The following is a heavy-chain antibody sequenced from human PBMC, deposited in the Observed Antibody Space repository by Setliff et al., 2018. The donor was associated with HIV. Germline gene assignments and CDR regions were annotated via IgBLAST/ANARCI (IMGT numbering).Heavy chain of an antibody. CDR2: IYHSGST. CDR1: GGSISSGGYS. D-gene: IGHD3-10*01. J-gene: IGHJ4*02. Sequence: PSETLSLTCAVSGGSISSGGYSWSWIRQPPGKGLEWIGYIYHSGSTNYNPSLKSRVTISIDMSKNHFSLKLTSVTAADTAVYYCARQNYNIGSGYELDYYFDYWGQGTLVTVSS. V-gene: IGHV4-30-2*02. CDR3: ARQNYNIGSGYELDYYFDY.